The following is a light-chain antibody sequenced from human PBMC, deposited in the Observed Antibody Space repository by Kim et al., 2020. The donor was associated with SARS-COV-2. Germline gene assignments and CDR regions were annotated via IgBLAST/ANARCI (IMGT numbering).Light chain of an antibody. V-gene: IGLV6-57*01. CDR3: QSYDSNIGV. CDR1: SGSIASNY. CDR2: EDN. Sequence: GKTVTISCARSSGSIASNYVQWYQQRPGSSPTTVIYEDNERPSGVPDRFSGSIDSSSNSASLTISRLKAEDEADYYCQSYDSNIGVFGGVTQLTVL. J-gene: IGLJ3*02.